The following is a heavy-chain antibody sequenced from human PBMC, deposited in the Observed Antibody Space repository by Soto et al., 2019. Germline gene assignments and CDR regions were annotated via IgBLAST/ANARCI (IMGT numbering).Heavy chain of an antibody. CDR2: VNPILSMS. D-gene: IGHD3-10*01. CDR1: GDTFSFYS. V-gene: IGHV1-69*04. Sequence: QVQLVRSGAEVKRPGSSVKVSCKASGDTFSFYSINWVRQAPGRGLEWMGRVNPILSMSNYAQRFKGRVTMTADKSTSTAYMELSGLRSEDTAMYYCATSYGSGYRAFDYWGQGALVTVSS. CDR3: ATSYGSGYRAFDY. J-gene: IGHJ4*02.